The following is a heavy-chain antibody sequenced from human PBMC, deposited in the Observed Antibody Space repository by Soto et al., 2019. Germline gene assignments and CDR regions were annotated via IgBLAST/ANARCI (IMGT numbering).Heavy chain of an antibody. D-gene: IGHD1-7*01. J-gene: IGHJ6*03. CDR3: ARSAGGELDSHYYMDV. V-gene: IGHV3-64*01. Sequence: EVQLVESGGGLVQPGGSLRLSCAASGFTFSSYAMHWVRQAPGKGLEYVSAISSNGGSTYYANSVKGRFTISRDNSKNTLYRQMGSLRAEDMAVYYCARSAGGELDSHYYMDVWGKGTTVTVSS. CDR1: GFTFSSYA. CDR2: ISSNGGST.